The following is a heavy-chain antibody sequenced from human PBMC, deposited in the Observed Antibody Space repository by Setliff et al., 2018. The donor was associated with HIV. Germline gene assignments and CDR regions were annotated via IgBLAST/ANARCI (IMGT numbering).Heavy chain of an antibody. CDR3: AKYAIAAPYYFDY. CDR1: GGTFSNYA. CDR2: VIPIFGTA. Sequence: SVKVSCKASGGTFSNYAISWVRQAPGRGLEWMGGVIPIFGTANYAQNFQGRVTITADESTSTAYVELSSPTSEDTAIYYCAKYAIAAPYYFDYWGQGTLVTVSS. J-gene: IGHJ4*02. V-gene: IGHV1-69*13. D-gene: IGHD2-8*01.